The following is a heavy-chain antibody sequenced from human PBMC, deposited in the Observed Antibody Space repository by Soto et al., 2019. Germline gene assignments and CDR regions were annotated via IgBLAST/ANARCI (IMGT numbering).Heavy chain of an antibody. D-gene: IGHD5-12*01. V-gene: IGHV4-39*01. CDR3: ARGLRPLDP. Sequence: QLQLQESGPGLVKPSETLSLTCTVSGGSISSSTFYWGWIRQPPGKGLEWIGSIYYSGSTYYNPSLKSRVTLSVDTSKNQFSLKLPSVTAADTAVYYCARGLRPLDPWGQGTLVTVSS. CDR2: IYYSGST. J-gene: IGHJ5*02. CDR1: GGSISSSTFY.